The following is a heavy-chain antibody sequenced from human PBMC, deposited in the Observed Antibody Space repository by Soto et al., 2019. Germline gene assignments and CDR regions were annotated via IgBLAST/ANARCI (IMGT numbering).Heavy chain of an antibody. Sequence: EVQLLESGGGSVQPGGSLRLSCAASGFTFSNYAMSWVRQAPGQGLAWVSAISASVGRTYYTDSVKGRFTISRDNSKNTLYLQVNSLGAEDTAVYYCAKGGQSYDYWGQGTLVTVSS. CDR3: AKGGQSYDY. J-gene: IGHJ4*02. D-gene: IGHD3-10*01. CDR1: GFTFSNYA. CDR2: ISASVGRT. V-gene: IGHV3-23*01.